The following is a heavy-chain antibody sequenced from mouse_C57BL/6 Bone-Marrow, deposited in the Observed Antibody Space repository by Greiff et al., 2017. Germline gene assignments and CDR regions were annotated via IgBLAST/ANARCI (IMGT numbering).Heavy chain of an antibody. CDR3: ARSYLYYAMDY. Sequence: VQGVESGPELVKPGASVKIPCKASGYAFSSSWMNWVKQRPGKGLEWIGRIYPGDGDTNYNGKFKGKATLTADKSSSTAYMQLSSLTSEDSAVYFCARSYLYYAMDYWGQGTSVTVSS. CDR2: IYPGDGDT. D-gene: IGHD5-5*01. CDR1: GYAFSSSW. J-gene: IGHJ4*01. V-gene: IGHV1-82*01.